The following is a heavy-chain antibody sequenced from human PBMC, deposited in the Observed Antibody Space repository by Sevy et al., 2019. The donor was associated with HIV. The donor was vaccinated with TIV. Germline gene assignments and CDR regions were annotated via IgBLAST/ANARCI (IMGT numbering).Heavy chain of an antibody. Sequence: ASVKVSCKASGYTFTGYYMHWVRQAPGQGLEWMGWINPNSGGTNYAQKFQGRATMTRHTSISTAYMELSRLRSDDTAVYYCARDNMVRGVMWNTDYGMDVWGQGTTVTVSS. CDR1: GYTFTGYY. V-gene: IGHV1-2*02. J-gene: IGHJ6*02. CDR3: ARDNMVRGVMWNTDYGMDV. CDR2: INPNSGGT. D-gene: IGHD3-10*01.